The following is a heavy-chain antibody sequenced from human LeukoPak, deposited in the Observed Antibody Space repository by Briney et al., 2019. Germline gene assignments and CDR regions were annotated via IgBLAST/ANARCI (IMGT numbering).Heavy chain of an antibody. CDR3: ARSMATVTKGPRDAFDI. D-gene: IGHD4-17*01. Sequence: EAGPALVKSTQTLTLTCTFSGFSLSTSAMCVNWIRQPPGKALEWLARIDWDDDKYYSTSLKTRLTISKDTSKDQVVLTMSSMDPVDTATYYCARSMATVTKGPRDAFDIWGQGTMVTVSS. J-gene: IGHJ3*02. CDR2: IDWDDDK. V-gene: IGHV2-70*11. CDR1: GFSLSTSAMC.